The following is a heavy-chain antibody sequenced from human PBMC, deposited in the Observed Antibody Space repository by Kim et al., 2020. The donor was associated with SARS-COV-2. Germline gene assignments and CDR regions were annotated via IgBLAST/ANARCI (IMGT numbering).Heavy chain of an antibody. Sequence: KGAFTISRDNTKTTVYLQMSSLSPEDTAVYYCARDGSRWGPVDLYGMDVWGQGTTVTVSS. CDR3: ARDGSRWGPVDLYGMDV. V-gene: IGHV3-30*07. D-gene: IGHD2-21*02. J-gene: IGHJ6*02.